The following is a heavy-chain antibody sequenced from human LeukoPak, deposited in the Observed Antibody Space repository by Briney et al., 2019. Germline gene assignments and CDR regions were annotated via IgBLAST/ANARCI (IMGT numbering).Heavy chain of an antibody. J-gene: IGHJ4*02. CDR3: ARGDTAMVIGY. CDR1: GGSISSYY. CDR2: IYYSGST. D-gene: IGHD5-18*01. Sequence: SETLSLTCTVSGGSISSYYWSWIRQPPGRGLEWIGYIYYSGSTNYNPSLKSRVTISVDTSKNQFSLKLSSVTAADTAVYYCARGDTAMVIGYWGQGTLVTVSS. V-gene: IGHV4-59*01.